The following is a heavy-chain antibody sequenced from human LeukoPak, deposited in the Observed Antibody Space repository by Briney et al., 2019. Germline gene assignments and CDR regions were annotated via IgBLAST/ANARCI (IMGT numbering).Heavy chain of an antibody. J-gene: IGHJ6*02. CDR2: IYTSGST. D-gene: IGHD6-19*01. CDR3: ARTVSDSSGWYYYGMDV. Sequence: PSQTLSLTCTVSGGSISSGSYYWSWIRQPAGKGLEWIGRIYTSGSTNYNPSLKSRVTISVDTSKNQFSLKLSSVTAADTAVYYCARTVSDSSGWYYYGMDVWGQGTTVTVSS. V-gene: IGHV4-61*02. CDR1: GGSISSGSYY.